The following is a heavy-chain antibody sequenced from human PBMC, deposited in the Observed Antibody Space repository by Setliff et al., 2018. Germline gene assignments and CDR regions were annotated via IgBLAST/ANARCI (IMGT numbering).Heavy chain of an antibody. J-gene: IGHJ2*01. CDR3: ARTSTGRYFDV. D-gene: IGHD2-8*02. V-gene: IGHV4-38-2*01. CDR1: DFPVSGVYY. Sequence: SETLSLTCAVFDFPVSGVYYWGWIRQPPGKGLEWIANVYYRGSTHYNPSLESRVTMSFDTSKNQFSLKLSSVTAADTAVYYCARTSTGRYFDVWGRGTLVTV. CDR2: VYYRGST.